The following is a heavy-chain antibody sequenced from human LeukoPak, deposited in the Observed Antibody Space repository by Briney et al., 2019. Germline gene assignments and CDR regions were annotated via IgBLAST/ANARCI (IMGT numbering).Heavy chain of an antibody. V-gene: IGHV1-3*01. CDR2: INAGNGNT. Sequence: ASVKVSCKASGYSFSTYTMNWVRQAPGQRLEWMGWINAGNGNTKYSQKFQGRVTITRDTSASTAYMELSSLRSEDTAVYYCARAESYSSSFGFDYWGQGTLVTVSS. D-gene: IGHD6-6*01. J-gene: IGHJ4*02. CDR3: ARAESYSSSFGFDY. CDR1: GYSFSTYT.